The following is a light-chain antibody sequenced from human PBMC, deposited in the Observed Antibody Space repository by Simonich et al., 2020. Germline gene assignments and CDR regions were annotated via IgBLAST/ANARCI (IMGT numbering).Light chain of an antibody. V-gene: IGKV1-5*03. Sequence: DIQMPQSPSTLSASVGARVTITCRASQSISSWLAWYQQKPGKAPKLLIYKASSLESGVPSRFSGSGSGTEFTLTISSLQPDDFATYYCQQYNKGYTFGQGTKLEIK. CDR1: QSISSW. CDR2: KAS. J-gene: IGKJ2*01. CDR3: QQYNKGYT.